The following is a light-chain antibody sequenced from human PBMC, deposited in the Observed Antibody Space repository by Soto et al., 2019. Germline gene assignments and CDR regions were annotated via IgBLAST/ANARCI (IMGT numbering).Light chain of an antibody. CDR1: QSISGT. Sequence: EIVMTQSPATLSVSPGGRATLSCRASQSISGTLAWYQQKPGQAPRLLIYGAFTRATGFPARFRGSGSGTDFTLTITSLQSEDFAVYYCQQYDNWPWTFGQGTKVDIK. CDR2: GAF. CDR3: QQYDNWPWT. V-gene: IGKV3-15*01. J-gene: IGKJ1*01.